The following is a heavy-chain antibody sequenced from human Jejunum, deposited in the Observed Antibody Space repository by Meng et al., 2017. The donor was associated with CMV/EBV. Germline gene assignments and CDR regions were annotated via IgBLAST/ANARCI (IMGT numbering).Heavy chain of an antibody. CDR1: GDSVSSNNAA. V-gene: IGHV6-1*01. J-gene: IGHJ4*02. CDR3: GRDIWGSPGED. Sequence: GDSVSSNNAAWNWIRQSPSRGLEWLGRTYYRSGWNIEYAVSVKSRITISPDTSNNQFSLQLNSLTPDDTGVYYCGRDIWGSPGEDWGQGTLVTVSS. D-gene: IGHD3-16*01. CDR2: TYYRSGWNI.